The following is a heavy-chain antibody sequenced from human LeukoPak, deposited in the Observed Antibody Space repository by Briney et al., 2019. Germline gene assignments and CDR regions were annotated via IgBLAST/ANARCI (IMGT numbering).Heavy chain of an antibody. CDR3: ATFSSGWPQYFQH. V-gene: IGHV4-59*05. CDR2: IYYSGST. J-gene: IGHJ1*01. Sequence: PGGSLRLSCAASGFTFSRYAMRWVRQAPGKGLEWVGSIYYSGSTYYNPSLKSRVTISVDTSKNQFSLKLTSVTAADTAVYYCATFSSGWPQYFQHWGQGTLVTVSS. D-gene: IGHD6-19*01. CDR1: GFTFSRYA.